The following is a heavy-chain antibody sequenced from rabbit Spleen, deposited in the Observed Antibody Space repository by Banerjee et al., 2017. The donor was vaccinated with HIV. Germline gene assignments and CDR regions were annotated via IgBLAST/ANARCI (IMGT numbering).Heavy chain of an antibody. J-gene: IGHJ4*01. CDR3: ARLGHADYPYAYGLKL. Sequence: QSLEESGGDLVKPGASLTLTCTASGVSFSGSHYMCWVRQAPGKGLEWIACMYTGSSGSTYYASWAKGRFTISKTSSTTVTLQMTSLTAADTATYFCARLGHADYPYAYGLKLWGPGTLVTVS. D-gene: IGHD6-1*01. CDR2: MYTGSSGST. CDR1: GVSFSGSHY. V-gene: IGHV1S40*01.